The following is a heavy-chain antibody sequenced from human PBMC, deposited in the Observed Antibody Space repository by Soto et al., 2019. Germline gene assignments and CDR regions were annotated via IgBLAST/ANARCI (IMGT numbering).Heavy chain of an antibody. CDR1: GGSFSGYY. V-gene: IGHV4-34*01. Sequence: SETLSLTCAVYGGSFSGYYWTWIRQPPGKGLEWIGSIYYSGSTYYNPSLKSRVTISVDTSKNQFSLKLSSVTAADTAVYYCAKDPPKGSGPNWGQGTLVTVSS. CDR3: AKDPPKGSGPN. CDR2: IYYSGST. D-gene: IGHD6-19*01. J-gene: IGHJ4*02.